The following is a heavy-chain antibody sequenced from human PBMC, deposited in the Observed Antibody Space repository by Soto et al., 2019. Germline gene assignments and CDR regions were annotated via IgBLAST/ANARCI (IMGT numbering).Heavy chain of an antibody. CDR3: AKDSSGWQGGPDAFDI. CDR2: ISYDGSNK. D-gene: IGHD6-19*01. CDR1: GFTVSSYG. Sequence: GGSLRLSCAASGFTVSSYGMHWVRQAPGKGLEWVAVISYDGSNKYYADSVKGRFAISRDNSKNTLYLQMNSLRAEDTAVYYFAKDSSGWQGGPDAFDIWGQGTMVTVSS. V-gene: IGHV3-30*18. J-gene: IGHJ3*02.